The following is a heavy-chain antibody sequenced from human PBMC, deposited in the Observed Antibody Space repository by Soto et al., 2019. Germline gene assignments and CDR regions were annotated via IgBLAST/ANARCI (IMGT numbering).Heavy chain of an antibody. CDR2: IIPILGIA. CDR1: GGTFSSYT. Sequence: SVKVSCKASGGTFSSYTITWVRQAPGQGLEWMGGIIPILGIANYAQKFQGRVTITADKSTSTAYMELSSLRSEDTAVYYCASGGYSGSYYYVYWGQGTLVTVSS. CDR3: ASGGYSGSYYYVY. J-gene: IGHJ4*02. D-gene: IGHD1-26*01. V-gene: IGHV1-69*10.